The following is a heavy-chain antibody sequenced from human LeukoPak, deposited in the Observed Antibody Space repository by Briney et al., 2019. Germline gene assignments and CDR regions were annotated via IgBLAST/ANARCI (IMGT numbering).Heavy chain of an antibody. Sequence: GGSLRLSCAASGFTFSNYGMSWVRQAPGKGLEWVSVISGSGANTYYADSVKGRFTISRDNSKNTLYLQMNSLRAEDTAVYYCARALQWLVPGDYWGQGALVTVSS. D-gene: IGHD6-19*01. CDR3: ARALQWLVPGDY. J-gene: IGHJ4*02. CDR1: GFTFSNYG. CDR2: ISGSGANT. V-gene: IGHV3-23*01.